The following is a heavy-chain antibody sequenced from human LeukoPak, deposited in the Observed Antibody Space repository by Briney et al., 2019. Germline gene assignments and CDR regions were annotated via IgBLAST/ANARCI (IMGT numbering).Heavy chain of an antibody. Sequence: AGGSLRLSCAASGFTFSSYAMHWVRQAPGKGLEWVAVILYDGSNQYYADSVKGRFTISRDNSKNTLYLQMNSLRPEDTAVYYCARGENVDYWGQGTLVTVSS. CDR2: ILYDGSNQ. J-gene: IGHJ4*02. D-gene: IGHD1-1*01. CDR1: GFTFSSYA. CDR3: ARGENVDY. V-gene: IGHV3-30-3*01.